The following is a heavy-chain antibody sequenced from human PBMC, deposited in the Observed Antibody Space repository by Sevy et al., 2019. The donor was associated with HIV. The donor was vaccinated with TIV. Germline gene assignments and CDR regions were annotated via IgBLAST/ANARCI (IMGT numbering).Heavy chain of an antibody. CDR1: GFTVNNNY. Sequence: GGSLRLSCAASGFTVNNNYMNWVRQAPGKGLEWVSVIYSGGDTYYVASVKGRFTISRDNSKNTLYLQMNNLRAEDTAVYYCSRWGGGWGQGTLVTVSS. CDR3: SRWGGG. D-gene: IGHD3-16*01. J-gene: IGHJ4*02. V-gene: IGHV3-53*01. CDR2: IYSGGDT.